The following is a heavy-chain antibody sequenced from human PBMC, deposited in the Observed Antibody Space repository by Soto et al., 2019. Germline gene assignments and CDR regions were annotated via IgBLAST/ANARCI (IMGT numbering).Heavy chain of an antibody. J-gene: IGHJ4*02. CDR2: IYYSGST. CDR3: ARGRIQLWYPFDG. V-gene: IGHV4-59*01. CDR1: GGSISSYY. Sequence: SETLSLTCTVSGGSISSYYWSWIRQPPGKGLEWIGYIYYSGSTNYNPSLKSRVTISVDTSKNQFSLKLSSVTAADTAVYYCARGRIQLWYPFDGGGEGPLVTVPS. D-gene: IGHD5-18*01.